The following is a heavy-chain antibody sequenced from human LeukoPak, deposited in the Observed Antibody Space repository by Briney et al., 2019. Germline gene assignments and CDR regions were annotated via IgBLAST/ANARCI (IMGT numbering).Heavy chain of an antibody. CDR3: AKGGGDITTGSDY. CDR1: GFTFRSYA. V-gene: IGHV3-23*01. Sequence: GGSLILSCAASGFTFRSYAMSWVRQAPGKGLEWVSGISTSGSITYYADSVKRRFTISRDDSKNTLYLQMNSLRADDTAVYYCAKGGGDITTGSDYWGQGILVSVSS. CDR2: ISTSGSIT. D-gene: IGHD3-22*01. J-gene: IGHJ4*02.